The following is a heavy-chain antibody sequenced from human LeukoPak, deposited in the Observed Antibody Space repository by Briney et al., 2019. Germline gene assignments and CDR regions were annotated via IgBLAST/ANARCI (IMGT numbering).Heavy chain of an antibody. CDR1: GGSISSSSYY. J-gene: IGHJ5*02. CDR2: IYYSGST. D-gene: IGHD3-3*01. CDR3: ARDDFWSGYSPYNWFDP. V-gene: IGHV4-39*07. Sequence: KPSETLSLTCTVSGGSISSSSYYWGWIRQPPGKGLEWIGSIYYSGSTYYNPSLKSRVTISVDTSKNQFSLKLSSVTAADTAVYYCARDDFWSGYSPYNWFDPWGQGTLVTVSS.